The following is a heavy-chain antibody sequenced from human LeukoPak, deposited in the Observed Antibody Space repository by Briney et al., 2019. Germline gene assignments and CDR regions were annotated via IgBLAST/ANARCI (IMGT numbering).Heavy chain of an antibody. Sequence: PGGSLRLSCAASGFTFSSYWMSWVRQAPGKGLEWVSAISGSGGSTYYADSVKGRFTISRDNSKNTLYLQMNSLRAEDTAVYYCAKDVLLWFGELLRGWLANDYWGQGTLVTVSS. V-gene: IGHV3-23*01. CDR3: AKDVLLWFGELLRGWLANDY. D-gene: IGHD3-10*01. CDR1: GFTFSSYW. CDR2: ISGSGGST. J-gene: IGHJ4*02.